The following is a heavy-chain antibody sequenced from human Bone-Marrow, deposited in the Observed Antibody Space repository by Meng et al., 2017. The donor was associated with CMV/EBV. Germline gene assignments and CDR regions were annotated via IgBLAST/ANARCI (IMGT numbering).Heavy chain of an antibody. CDR2: ISAYNGNT. D-gene: IGHD2-15*01. V-gene: IGHV1-18*01. J-gene: IGHJ3*02. CDR1: GGTFRSYA. Sequence: ASVKVSCKASGGTFRSYAVSWVRQAPGQGLEWMGWISAYNGNTNYAQELQGRVTMTTDTSTSTAYMELRSLRSDDTAVYYCARVAGGHDAFDIWGQGTMVTVSS. CDR3: ARVAGGHDAFDI.